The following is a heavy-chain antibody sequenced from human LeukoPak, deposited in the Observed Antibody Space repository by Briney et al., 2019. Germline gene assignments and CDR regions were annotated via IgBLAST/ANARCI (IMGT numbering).Heavy chain of an antibody. J-gene: IGHJ6*02. CDR1: GYTFTSYD. Sequence: GASVKVSCKASGYTFTSYDINWVRQATGQGLEWMGWMNPNSGNTGYAQKFQGRATMTRNTSISTAYMELSSLRSEDTAVYYCAREPLRRGMDVWGQGTTVTVSS. CDR3: AREPLRRGMDV. CDR2: MNPNSGNT. V-gene: IGHV1-8*01.